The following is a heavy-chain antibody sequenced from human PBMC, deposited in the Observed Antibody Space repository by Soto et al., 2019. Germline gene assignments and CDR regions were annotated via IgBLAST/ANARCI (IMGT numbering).Heavy chain of an antibody. D-gene: IGHD5-12*01. V-gene: IGHV3-53*01. CDR3: HGYGY. CDR2: IYSGGTT. CDR1: GFTVRANY. Sequence: EVQLVESGGDLIQPGGYLRLSCAVSGFTVRANYMSWVRQAPGKGLEWVSVIYSGGTTYYADSVKGRFIISRDISKNPLYLQMNILRAEDTAVYYCHGYGYWGQGTLVTVSS. J-gene: IGHJ4*02.